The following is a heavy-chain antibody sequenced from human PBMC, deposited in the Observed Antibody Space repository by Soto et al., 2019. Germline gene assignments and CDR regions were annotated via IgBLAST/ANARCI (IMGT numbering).Heavy chain of an antibody. Sequence: QVQFVQSGGEVKKPGASVKLSCTASGYTFTSYGISWVRQAPGQGLEWMGWISAYNGKTNYAQNVQGRVTMTTDTSTSTAYMDLRSLRSDDTAVYYCARGGDVNYCHGMDVWGQGTTVTVSS. CDR3: ARGGDVNYCHGMDV. J-gene: IGHJ6*02. V-gene: IGHV1-18*01. D-gene: IGHD5-12*01. CDR1: GYTFTSYG. CDR2: ISAYNGKT.